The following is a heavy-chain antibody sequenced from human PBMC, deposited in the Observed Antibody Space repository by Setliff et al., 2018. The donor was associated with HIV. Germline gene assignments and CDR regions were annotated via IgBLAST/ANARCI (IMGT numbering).Heavy chain of an antibody. CDR1: GYVISSGYY. D-gene: IGHD1-1*01. CDR2: IYHGGST. J-gene: IGHJ4*02. Sequence: PSETLSLTCSVSGYVISSGYYWGWIRQPPGKGLEWIGSIYHGGSTYQNPSLKSRVTISVDTSKNHFSLKLRSVTAADTAVYYCAQLGMVDDFDYWGQGTLVTVSS. V-gene: IGHV4-38-2*02. CDR3: AQLGMVDDFDY.